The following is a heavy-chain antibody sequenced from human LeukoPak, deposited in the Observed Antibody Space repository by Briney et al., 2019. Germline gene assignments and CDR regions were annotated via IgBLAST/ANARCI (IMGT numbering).Heavy chain of an antibody. Sequence: SVKVSCKASGGTFSSYAISWVRQAPGQGLEWMGGIIPIFGTANYAQKFQGRVTITADESTSTAYMELSSLRSEDTAVYYCATTAATYYYGMDVWGQGTTVTVSS. V-gene: IGHV1-69*13. J-gene: IGHJ6*02. D-gene: IGHD2-15*01. CDR1: GGTFSSYA. CDR3: ATTAATYYYGMDV. CDR2: IIPIFGTA.